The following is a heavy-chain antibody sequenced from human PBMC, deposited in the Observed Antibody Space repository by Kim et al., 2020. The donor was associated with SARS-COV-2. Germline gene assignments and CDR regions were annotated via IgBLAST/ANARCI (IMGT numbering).Heavy chain of an antibody. CDR1: GGSFSGYY. D-gene: IGHD2-2*02. Sequence: SETLSLTCAVYGGSFSGYYWSWIRQPPGKGLEWIGEINHSGSTNYNPSLKSRVTISVDTSKNQFSLKLSSVTAADTAVYYCARARIARYCSSTSCYRVVDRMDVWGKGTTVTVSS. J-gene: IGHJ6*03. CDR3: ARARIARYCSSTSCYRVVDRMDV. V-gene: IGHV4-34*01. CDR2: INHSGST.